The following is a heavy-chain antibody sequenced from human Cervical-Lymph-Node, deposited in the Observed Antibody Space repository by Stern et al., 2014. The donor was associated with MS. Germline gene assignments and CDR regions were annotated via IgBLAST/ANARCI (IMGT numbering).Heavy chain of an antibody. CDR3: TRDRRHIDTIRGYFFDN. Sequence: QVQLVQSGAEVKKPGSSVKVSCKASGGTFISYAISWVRQAPGQGLEWMGGIIPILGTPNYAQKFQGRVTISADESTTTVYMELSSLRSEDTALYYCTRDRRHIDTIRGYFFDNWGQGTMVTVSS. D-gene: IGHD2-21*01. CDR2: IIPILGTP. J-gene: IGHJ4*02. CDR1: GGTFISYA. V-gene: IGHV1-69*01.